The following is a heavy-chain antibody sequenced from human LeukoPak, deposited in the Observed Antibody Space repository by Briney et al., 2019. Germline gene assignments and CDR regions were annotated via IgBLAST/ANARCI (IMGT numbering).Heavy chain of an antibody. CDR1: GGSISSYY. V-gene: IGHV4-59*08. D-gene: IGHD6-13*01. J-gene: IGHJ4*02. Sequence: SETLSLTCTVSGGSISSYYWSWIRQPPGKGLEWIGYIYYSGSTNYNPSLKSRVTISVDTSKNQFSLKLSSVTAADTAVYYCARLKNSWNFDYWGQGTLVTVSS. CDR3: ARLKNSWNFDY. CDR2: IYYSGST.